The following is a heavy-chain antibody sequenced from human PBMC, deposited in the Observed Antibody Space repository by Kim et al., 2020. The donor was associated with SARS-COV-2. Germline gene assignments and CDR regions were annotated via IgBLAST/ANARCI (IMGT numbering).Heavy chain of an antibody. J-gene: IGHJ4*02. CDR3: ARGKIGGSYYGDFDY. CDR2: IYPGDSDT. V-gene: IGHV5-51*01. Sequence: GESLKISCKGSGYSFTSYWIGWVRQMPGKGLEWMGIIYPGDSDTRYSPSFQGQVTISADKSISTAYLQWSSLKASDTAMYYRARGKIGGSYYGDFDYWGQRTLVTVSS. CDR1: GYSFTSYW. D-gene: IGHD1-26*01.